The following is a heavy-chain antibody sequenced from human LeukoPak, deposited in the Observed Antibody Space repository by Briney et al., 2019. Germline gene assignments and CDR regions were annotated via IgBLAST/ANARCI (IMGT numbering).Heavy chain of an antibody. CDR3: ARDPVVTGDWSYYYYYMDV. V-gene: IGHV3-30*04. Sequence: GGSLRLSCAASGFSFSSYAIHWVRQAPGKGLGWVAVISYDGSNKYYGDSVKGRFTISRDNSKNTLYLQMNSLRDEDTAVYYCARDPVVTGDWSYYYYYMDVWGKGTTVTVSS. D-gene: IGHD1-20*01. CDR2: ISYDGSNK. CDR1: GFSFSSYA. J-gene: IGHJ6*03.